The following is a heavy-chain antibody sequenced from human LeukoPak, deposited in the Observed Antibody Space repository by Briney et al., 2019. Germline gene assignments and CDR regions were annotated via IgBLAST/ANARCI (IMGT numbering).Heavy chain of an antibody. V-gene: IGHV3-7*01. CDR3: AKDRATMMGVIRTTPRGQFDY. CDR1: GFTFSSYW. CDR2: IKQDGSEK. Sequence: PGGSLRLSRAASGFTFSSYWMSWVRQAPGKGLEWVANIKQDGSEKYYVDSVKGRFTISRDNAKNSLYLQMNSLRAEDTALYYCAKDRATMMGVIRTTPRGQFDYWGQGTLVTVSS. J-gene: IGHJ4*02. D-gene: IGHD3-22*01.